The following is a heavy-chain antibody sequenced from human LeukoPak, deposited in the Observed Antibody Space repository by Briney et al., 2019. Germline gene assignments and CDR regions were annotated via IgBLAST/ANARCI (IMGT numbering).Heavy chain of an antibody. CDR1: GGSISSYY. D-gene: IGHD3-10*01. J-gene: IGHJ4*02. Sequence: SETLSLTCTVSGGSISSYYWSWIRQPPGKGLEWIGSIYYSGSTYYNPSLKSRVTISVDTSKNQFSLKLSSVTAADTAVYYCARGDYGSGSYHWGYWGQGTLVTVSS. CDR2: IYYSGST. V-gene: IGHV4-39*07. CDR3: ARGDYGSGSYHWGY.